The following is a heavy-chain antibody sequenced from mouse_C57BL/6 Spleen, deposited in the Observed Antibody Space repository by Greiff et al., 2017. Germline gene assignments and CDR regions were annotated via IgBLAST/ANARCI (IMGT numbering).Heavy chain of an antibody. Sequence: VQLVESGPGLVAPSQSLSITCTVSGFSLTSYGVDWVRQPPGKGLEWLGVIGGGGSTNYDSATVYRLSISKDNSKSQVFLKMNSLQTDDTAMYYCAKRAPYEGYAMDYWGQGTSVTVSS. V-gene: IGHV2-9*01. CDR3: AKRAPYEGYAMDY. D-gene: IGHD2-3*01. CDR2: IGGGGST. CDR1: GFSLTSYG. J-gene: IGHJ4*01.